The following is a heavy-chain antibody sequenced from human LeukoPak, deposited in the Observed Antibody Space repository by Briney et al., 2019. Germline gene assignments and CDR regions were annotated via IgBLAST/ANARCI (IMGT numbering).Heavy chain of an antibody. CDR2: ISGSGGST. CDR1: GFTFSSYA. Sequence: PGGSLRLSCAASGFTFSSYAMSWVRQAPGKGLEWVSAISGSGGSTYYADSVKGRFTISRDNSKNTLYLQMNSLRAEDTAVYYCARAYMGQQYYYYMDVWGKGTTVTVSS. CDR3: ARAYMGQQYYYYMDV. D-gene: IGHD3-16*01. V-gene: IGHV3-23*01. J-gene: IGHJ6*03.